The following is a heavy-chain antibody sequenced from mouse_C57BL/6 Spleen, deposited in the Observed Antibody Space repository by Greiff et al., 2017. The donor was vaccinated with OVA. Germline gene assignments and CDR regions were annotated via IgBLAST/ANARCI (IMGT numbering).Heavy chain of an antibody. D-gene: IGHD2-2*01. CDR2: IRNKANNHAT. J-gene: IGHJ3*01. Sequence: EVKLVESGGGLVQPGGSMKLSCAASGFTFSDAWMDWVRQSPEKGLEWVAEIRNKANNHATYYAESVKGRFTISRDDSKSSVYLQMNSLRAEDTGIYYCTRPSTMVTSSWFAYWGQGTLVTVSA. V-gene: IGHV6-6*01. CDR1: GFTFSDAW. CDR3: TRPSTMVTSSWFAY.